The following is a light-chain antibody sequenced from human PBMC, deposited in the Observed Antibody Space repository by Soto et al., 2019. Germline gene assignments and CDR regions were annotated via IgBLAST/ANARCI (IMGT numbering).Light chain of an antibody. J-gene: IGKJ1*01. CDR1: QSVSTN. Sequence: EIVMTQSPATLSVPPGERATLSCRASQSVSTNFAWYQQKPGQAPRLLIFDASSRATGIPDRFSGSGSGTDFTLTISRLEPEDFAVYYCQQYGRSPWTFGQGTKVDIK. CDR2: DAS. V-gene: IGKV3-20*01. CDR3: QQYGRSPWT.